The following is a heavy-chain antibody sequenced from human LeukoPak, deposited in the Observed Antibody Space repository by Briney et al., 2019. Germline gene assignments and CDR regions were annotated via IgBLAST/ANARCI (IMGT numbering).Heavy chain of an antibody. Sequence: GGSLRLSCAASGFTVSSNYMSWVRQAPGKGLEWVSVIYSGGSTYYADSVKGRFTISRDNSKNTLYLQMNSLRAEDTAVYYCARDRRDYYYYYGMGVWGQGTTVTVSS. J-gene: IGHJ6*02. V-gene: IGHV3-53*01. CDR1: GFTVSSNY. CDR2: IYSGGST. CDR3: ARDRRDYYYYYGMGV.